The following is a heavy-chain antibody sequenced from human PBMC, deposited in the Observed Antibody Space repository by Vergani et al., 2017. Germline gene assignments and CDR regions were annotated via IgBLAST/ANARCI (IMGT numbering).Heavy chain of an antibody. CDR3: ARGPSRIFTSEPYSFDC. Sequence: QVQLVQSGAEVKEPGASVKVSCTTSGYTFTSYDINWVRQAAGQGLEWMGWMNPDSGNTGFALKFQGRVTMTRDSSISTAYMELSSLGSEDTALYYCARGPSRIFTSEPYSFDCWGLGTLVTVSS. CDR1: GYTFTSYD. D-gene: IGHD1-14*01. V-gene: IGHV1-8*01. CDR2: MNPDSGNT. J-gene: IGHJ4*02.